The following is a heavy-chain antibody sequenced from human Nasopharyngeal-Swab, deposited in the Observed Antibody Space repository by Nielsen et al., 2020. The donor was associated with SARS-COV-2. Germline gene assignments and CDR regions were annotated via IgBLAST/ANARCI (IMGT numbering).Heavy chain of an antibody. D-gene: IGHD6-25*01. CDR2: ISGSGNT. J-gene: IGHJ4*02. CDR3: ASWAGSSRDYYGPLDY. Sequence: GGSLRLSCEASGFTFRDHAMTWVRQAPGKGLEWVSTISGSGNTHYADSVKGRFTISRDNSKNTVFLLMNSLRAEDTAIYSCASWAGSSRDYYGPLDYWGQGNLVTVSS. CDR1: GFTFRDHA. V-gene: IGHV3-23*01.